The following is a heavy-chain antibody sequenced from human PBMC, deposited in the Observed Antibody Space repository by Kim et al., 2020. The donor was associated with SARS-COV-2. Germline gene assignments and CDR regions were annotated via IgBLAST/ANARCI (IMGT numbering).Heavy chain of an antibody. Sequence: AQKFQGRVTMTRATSTSTVYMELSSLRSEDTAVYYCARASTVVSYYGMDVWGQGTTVTVSS. D-gene: IGHD4-17*01. J-gene: IGHJ6*02. CDR3: ARASTVVSYYGMDV. V-gene: IGHV1-46*01.